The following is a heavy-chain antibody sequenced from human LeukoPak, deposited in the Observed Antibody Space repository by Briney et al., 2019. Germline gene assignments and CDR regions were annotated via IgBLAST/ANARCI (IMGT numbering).Heavy chain of an antibody. J-gene: IGHJ4*02. D-gene: IGHD1-26*01. Sequence: ASVKVSCKASEYTFTRYYMHWVRQAPGQGFGWMGVINPSGGGKTYAQKFQDRVTMTRDTSTSTVYVELSRLSSEDTAVYYCAREIGGSYLDYWGQGTLVTVSS. CDR2: INPSGGGK. CDR3: AREIGGSYLDY. CDR1: EYTFTRYY. V-gene: IGHV1-46*01.